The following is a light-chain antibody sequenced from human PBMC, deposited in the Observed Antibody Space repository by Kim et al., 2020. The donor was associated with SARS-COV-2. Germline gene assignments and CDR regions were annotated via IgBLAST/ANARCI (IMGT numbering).Light chain of an antibody. CDR2: VAS. Sequence: SPWERATLSSRSCQSLGSNLAWYQQKPGQAPRLLSYVASTRAPGIPATFSGSGSGTEFTLTISSLQSEDFAVYYCQQYNNWPPMYTFGQGTKLEI. V-gene: IGKV3-15*01. J-gene: IGKJ2*01. CDR1: QSLGSN. CDR3: QQYNNWPPMYT.